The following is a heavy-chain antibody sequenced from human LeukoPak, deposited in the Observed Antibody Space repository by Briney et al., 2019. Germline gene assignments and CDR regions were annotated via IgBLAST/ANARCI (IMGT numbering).Heavy chain of an antibody. CDR1: GFTFSSYS. V-gene: IGHV3-48*04. J-gene: IGHJ4*02. CDR2: ISSSGSTI. Sequence: GGSLRLSCAASGFTFSSYSMNWVRQAPGKGLEWVSYISSSGSTIYYADSVKGRFTISRDNAKNSLYLQMNSLRAEDTAVYYCARDGIAAAGPLGELTTYFDYWGQGTLVTVSS. CDR3: ARDGIAAAGPLGELTTYFDY. D-gene: IGHD6-13*01.